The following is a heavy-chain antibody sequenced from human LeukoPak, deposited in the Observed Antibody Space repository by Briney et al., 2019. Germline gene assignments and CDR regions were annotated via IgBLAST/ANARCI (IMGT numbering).Heavy chain of an antibody. CDR2: IIPIFGTA. CDR1: GGTFSSYA. D-gene: IGHD4-17*01. Sequence: ASVKVSCKAPGGTFSSYAISWVRQAPGQGLEWMGGIIPIFGTANYAQKFQGRVTITADKSTSTAYMELSSLRSEDTAVYYCASVTTVTTKGHGAFDIWGQGTMVTVSS. J-gene: IGHJ3*02. V-gene: IGHV1-69*06. CDR3: ASVTTVTTKGHGAFDI.